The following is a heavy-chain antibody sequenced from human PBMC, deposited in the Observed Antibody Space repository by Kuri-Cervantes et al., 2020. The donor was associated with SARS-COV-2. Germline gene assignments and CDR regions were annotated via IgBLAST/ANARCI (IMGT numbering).Heavy chain of an antibody. Sequence: SVKVSCKPSGGTFISYDISWVRQAPGQGLEWMGGIIPVFGSANYAQKFQGRVTITADESTSTAYMELSSLRSEDTAVYYCAFDYGDYDFRLYWGQGTLVTVSS. V-gene: IGHV1-69*13. CDR2: IIPVFGSA. CDR1: GGTFISYD. J-gene: IGHJ4*02. D-gene: IGHD4-17*01. CDR3: AFDYGDYDFRLY.